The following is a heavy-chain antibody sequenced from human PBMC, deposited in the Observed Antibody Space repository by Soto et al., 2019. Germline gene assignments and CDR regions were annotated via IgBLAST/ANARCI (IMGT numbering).Heavy chain of an antibody. CDR3: ARLALTIDWHVN. Sequence: QSGGSLRLSCTASGFTFSIYTMNWVRQAPGKGLEWLSYIRSSSSSIDYADSVKGRFTISRDNAKNSLFLHMNSLRDEDTAVYYCARLALTIDWHVNWAPGTLLKVFS. CDR1: GFTFSIYT. J-gene: IGHJ4*02. D-gene: IGHD1-26*01. V-gene: IGHV3-48*02. CDR2: IRSSSSSI.